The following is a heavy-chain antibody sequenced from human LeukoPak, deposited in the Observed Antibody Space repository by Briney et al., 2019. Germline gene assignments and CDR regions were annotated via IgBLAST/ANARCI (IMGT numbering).Heavy chain of an antibody. CDR1: GYTFTGYY. V-gene: IGHV1-2*02. J-gene: IGHJ4*02. D-gene: IGHD5-12*01. CDR3: ASDGDHSGHDYGKYL. Sequence: ASVKVSCKASGYTFTGYYMHWVRQAPGQGFEWMGWINPNSGGTNYAQKFQGRVTLTRDTSISTAYMELSSLRSDDTAVYYCASDGDHSGHDYGKYLWGQGTLVTVSS. CDR2: INPNSGGT.